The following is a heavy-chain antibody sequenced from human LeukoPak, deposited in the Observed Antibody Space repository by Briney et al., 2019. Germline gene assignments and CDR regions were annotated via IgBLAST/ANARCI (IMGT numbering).Heavy chain of an antibody. D-gene: IGHD3-3*01. V-gene: IGHV4-34*01. CDR2: INHSGST. Sequence: SETLSLTCAVYGGSFSGYYWSWIRQPPGKGLEWIGEINHSGSTNYNPSLKSRVTISVDTSKNQFSLKLSSVTAADTAVYYCARDRSPVLRFLESYPNWFDPWGQGTLVTVSS. CDR1: GGSFSGYY. CDR3: ARDRSPVLRFLESYPNWFDP. J-gene: IGHJ5*02.